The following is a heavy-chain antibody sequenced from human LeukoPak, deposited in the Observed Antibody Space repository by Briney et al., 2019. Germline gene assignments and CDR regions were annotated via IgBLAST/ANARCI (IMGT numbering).Heavy chain of an antibody. CDR2: IIPIFGTA. D-gene: IGHD3-22*01. CDR3: ARSVYYDSSGYY. Sequence: VKVSCKASGGTFSIYAISWVRQAPGQGLEWMGRIIPIFGTANYAQKFQGRVTITTDESTSTAYMELSSLRSEDTAVYYCARSVYYDSSGYYWGQGTLVTVSS. J-gene: IGHJ4*02. CDR1: GGTFSIYA. V-gene: IGHV1-69*05.